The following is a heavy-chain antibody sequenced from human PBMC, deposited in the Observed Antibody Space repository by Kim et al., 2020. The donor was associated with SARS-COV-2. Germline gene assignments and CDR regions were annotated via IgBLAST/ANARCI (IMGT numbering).Heavy chain of an antibody. CDR2: IHPRDSDV. CDR3: ATGPGVITNYYFEI. J-gene: IGHJ4*02. Sequence: GESLKISCQASGSKVSTYWIGWVRQLPGKGLELMGVIHPRDSDVRYSQSFQGLVTISTDGSGASLHLSALKASDTALYYCATGPGVITNYYFEIWGQGILVTVSS. V-gene: IGHV5-51*01. CDR1: GSKVSTYW. D-gene: IGHD3-16*02.